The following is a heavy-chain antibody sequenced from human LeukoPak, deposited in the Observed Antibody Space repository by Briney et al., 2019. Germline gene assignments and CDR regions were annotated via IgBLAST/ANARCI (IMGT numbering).Heavy chain of an antibody. V-gene: IGHV4-34*01. CDR3: ARDLTGGIDY. CDR1: GGSFSGYY. D-gene: IGHD7-27*01. CDR2: INHSGST. J-gene: IGHJ4*02. Sequence: SETLSLTCAVYGGSFSGYYWSWIRQPPGKGLEWIGEINHSGSTNYNPSLKSRVTISVDTSKNQFSLKLSSVTAADTAVYYCARDLTGGIDYWGQGTLVTVSS.